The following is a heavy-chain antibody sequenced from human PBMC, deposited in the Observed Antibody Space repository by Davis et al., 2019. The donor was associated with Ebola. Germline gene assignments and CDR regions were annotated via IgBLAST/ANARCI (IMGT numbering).Heavy chain of an antibody. CDR3: AGLGVGDIAAHAYYYYMDV. D-gene: IGHD6-6*01. V-gene: IGHV4-4*07. CDR2: IYTSGST. CDR1: GYSISSGYY. Sequence: SETLSLTCAVSGYSISSGYYWSWIRQPAGKGLEWIGRIYTSGSTNYNPSLKSRVTMSVDTSKNQFSLKLSSVTAADTAVYYCAGLGVGDIAAHAYYYYMDVWGKGTTVTVSS. J-gene: IGHJ6*03.